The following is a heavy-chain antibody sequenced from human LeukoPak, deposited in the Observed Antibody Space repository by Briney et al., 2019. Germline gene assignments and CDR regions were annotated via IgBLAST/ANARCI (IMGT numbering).Heavy chain of an antibody. Sequence: PGGSLRLSCAASGLTFSSYAMSWVRQAPGKGLEWVSAISGSTGRIYYADSVKGRFTISRDNSKNTLYLRMNSLRADDTALYHCAREMGLLQSYWGQGTLVTVSS. V-gene: IGHV3-23*01. CDR1: GLTFSSYA. D-gene: IGHD5-24*01. CDR3: AREMGLLQSY. CDR2: ISGSTGRI. J-gene: IGHJ4*02.